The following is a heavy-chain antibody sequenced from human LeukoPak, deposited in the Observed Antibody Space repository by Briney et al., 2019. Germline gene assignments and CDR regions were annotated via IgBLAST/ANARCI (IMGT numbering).Heavy chain of an antibody. CDR3: AREDYYGSGMFY. Sequence: GGSLRLSCAASGFTVSSNYMSWVRQAPGKGLEWVSVIYSGGSTYYADSVKGRFTISRDNSKNTLYLKMNSLRAEDTAVYYCAREDYYGSGMFYWGQGTLVTVSS. D-gene: IGHD3-10*01. J-gene: IGHJ4*02. V-gene: IGHV3-53*01. CDR2: IYSGGST. CDR1: GFTVSSNY.